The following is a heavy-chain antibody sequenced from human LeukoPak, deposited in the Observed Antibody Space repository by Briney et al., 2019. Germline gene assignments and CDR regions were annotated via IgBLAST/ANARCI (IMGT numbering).Heavy chain of an antibody. CDR3: ARGSGYCSGGSCLYNWFDP. Sequence: GGSLRLSCAASGFTFSSYDMHWVRQATGKGLEWVSAIGTAGDTYYPGSVKGRFTISTENAKNSLYLQMNSLRAGDTAVYYCARGSGYCSGGSCLYNWFDPWGQGTLVTVSS. J-gene: IGHJ5*02. CDR1: GFTFSSYD. CDR2: IGTAGDT. V-gene: IGHV3-13*01. D-gene: IGHD2-15*01.